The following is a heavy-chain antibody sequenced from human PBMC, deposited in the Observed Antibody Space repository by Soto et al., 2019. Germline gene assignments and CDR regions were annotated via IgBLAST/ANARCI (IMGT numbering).Heavy chain of an antibody. Sequence: GESLKISCKGSGYSFTSYWIGWVRQMPGKGLEWMGIIYPGDSDTRYSPSFQGQVTISADKSISTAYLQWSSLKASDTAMYYCARRRYLYCSSTSCYGNNWFDPWGQGTLVTVS. CDR1: GYSFTSYW. V-gene: IGHV5-51*01. CDR3: ARRRYLYCSSTSCYGNNWFDP. CDR2: IYPGDSDT. J-gene: IGHJ5*02. D-gene: IGHD2-2*01.